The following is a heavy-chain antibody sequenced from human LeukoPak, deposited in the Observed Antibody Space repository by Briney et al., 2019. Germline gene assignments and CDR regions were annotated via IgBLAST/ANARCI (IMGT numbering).Heavy chain of an antibody. CDR2: INPNSGGT. Sequence: ASVKVSCKAFGYTFTGYYMHWVRQAPGQGLEWMGWINPNSGGTNYAQKFQGRVTMTRDTSISTAYMELGRLSSDDTAVYYCARVGAPDAFDIWGQGTMVTVSS. J-gene: IGHJ3*02. V-gene: IGHV1-2*02. D-gene: IGHD1-26*01. CDR1: GYTFTGYY. CDR3: ARVGAPDAFDI.